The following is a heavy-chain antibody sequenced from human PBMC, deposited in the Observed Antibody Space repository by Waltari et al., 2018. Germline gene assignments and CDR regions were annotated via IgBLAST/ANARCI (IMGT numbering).Heavy chain of an antibody. CDR3: ARDQRLHWFDP. D-gene: IGHD6-25*01. J-gene: IGHJ5*02. Sequence: QLQLQESGPGLVKPSETLSLTCTVSGGSISSSSYYWGWIRQPPGKGLEWIGSIYYSGSTYYNPSLKSRVTISVDTSKNQFSLKLSSVTAADTAVYYCARDQRLHWFDPWGQGTLVTVSS. CDR1: GGSISSSSYY. CDR2: IYYSGST. V-gene: IGHV4-39*07.